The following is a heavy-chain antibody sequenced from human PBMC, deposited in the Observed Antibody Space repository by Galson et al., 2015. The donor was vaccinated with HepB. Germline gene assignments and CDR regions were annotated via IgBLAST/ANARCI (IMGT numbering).Heavy chain of an antibody. Sequence: SVKVSCKASGYTFSNYDFTWVRQVPGQGLEWMGRISPDSTDAKYAENFQGRVTMTTDTSTNITYLFLRSLRSDDTAMFYCARVDGGSEYFQHWGQGTLLIVSS. CDR3: ARVDGGSEYFQH. V-gene: IGHV1-18*01. CDR2: ISPDSTDA. J-gene: IGHJ1*01. CDR1: GYTFSNYD.